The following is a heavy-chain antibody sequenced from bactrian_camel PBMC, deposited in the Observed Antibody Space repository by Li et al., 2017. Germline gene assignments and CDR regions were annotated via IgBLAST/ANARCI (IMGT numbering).Heavy chain of an antibody. CDR1: PYRNC. D-gene: IGHD2*01. V-gene: IGHV3S53*01. J-gene: IGHJ6*01. Sequence: HVQLVESGGGSVQAGGSLSLSCAASPYRNCMAWFRQTPEKEREGVAAIDSFLDADYADFAKGRFTISRDNGKNMIVLQMNSLKPEDTGMYYCAANFVWSCGTDYKAALFAYWGQGTQVTVS. CDR2: IDSFLDA. CDR3: AANFVWSCGTDYKAALFAY.